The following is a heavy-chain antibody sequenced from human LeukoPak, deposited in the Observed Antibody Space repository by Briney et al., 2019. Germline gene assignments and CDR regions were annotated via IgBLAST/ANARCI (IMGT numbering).Heavy chain of an antibody. J-gene: IGHJ4*02. CDR3: ARAPYSRTWYLDY. Sequence: PGGSLRLSCAASGFTVSTNYMNWVRQAPGKGLEWVSFIYRDGSTYYADSVKGRFTLSRDNSKNTLYLQMNSLRAEDTAVYYCARAPYSRTWYLDYWGQGTRVTVSS. CDR2: IYRDGST. CDR1: GFTVSTNY. V-gene: IGHV3-66*01. D-gene: IGHD6-13*01.